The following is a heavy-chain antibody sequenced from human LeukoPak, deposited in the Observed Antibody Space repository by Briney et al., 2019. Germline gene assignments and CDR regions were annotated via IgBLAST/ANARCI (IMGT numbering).Heavy chain of an antibody. D-gene: IGHD3-22*01. J-gene: IGHJ4*02. V-gene: IGHV4-39*01. CDR1: GGSISSSSYY. CDR3: ARLSRDDNSGYYFPY. Sequence: SETLSLTCTVSGGSISSSSYYWGWIRQPPGKGLEWIGSIYYSGSTYYNPSLKSRVTISVDTSKNQFSLKLSSVTAADTAVYYCARLSRDDNSGYYFPYWGQGTLVTVSS. CDR2: IYYSGST.